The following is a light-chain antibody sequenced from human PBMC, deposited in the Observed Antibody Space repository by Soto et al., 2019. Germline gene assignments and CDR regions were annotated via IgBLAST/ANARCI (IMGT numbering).Light chain of an antibody. CDR1: SSNNGAGYD. J-gene: IGLJ1*01. CDR3: QSYDSSLSGYV. Sequence: QSVLTQPPSVSGAPGQRVTISCTGSSSNNGAGYDVHWYQQLPGTAPKLLIYGNSNRPSGVPDRFSGSKSGTSASLAITGLQAEDEADYYCQSYDSSLSGYVFGTGTKLTVL. CDR2: GNS. V-gene: IGLV1-40*01.